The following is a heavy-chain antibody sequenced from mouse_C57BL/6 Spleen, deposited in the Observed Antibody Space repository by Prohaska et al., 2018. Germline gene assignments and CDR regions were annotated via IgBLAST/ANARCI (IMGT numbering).Heavy chain of an antibody. D-gene: IGHD2-1*01. CDR3: ARRGYYYGNYLYAMDY. CDR2: INPNNGGT. Sequence: HGKSLEWIGDINPNNGGTIYNQKFKGKATLTVDKSSSTAYMELRSLTSEDTAVYYCARRGYYYGNYLYAMDYWGQGTSVTVSS. J-gene: IGHJ4*01. V-gene: IGHV1-18*01.